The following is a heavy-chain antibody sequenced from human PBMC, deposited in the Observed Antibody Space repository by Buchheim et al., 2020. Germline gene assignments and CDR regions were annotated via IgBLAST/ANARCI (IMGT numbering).Heavy chain of an antibody. CDR2: INQSGNT. D-gene: IGHD6-6*01. CDR1: DGSFSGHY. V-gene: IGHV4-34*01. J-gene: IGHJ5*02. Sequence: QVQLQQWGAGLLKPSETLSLTCAVYDGSFSGHYWNWIRQPPGKGLEWIGEINQSGNTNSNPSLKSRVTISLDTSKNQFSLYLTSVTAADTAVYYCATEAYSYTTSSGGAFDPWGQGTL. CDR3: ATEAYSYTTSSGGAFDP.